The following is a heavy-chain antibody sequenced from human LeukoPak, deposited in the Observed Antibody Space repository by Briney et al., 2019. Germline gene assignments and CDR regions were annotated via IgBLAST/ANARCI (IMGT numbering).Heavy chain of an antibody. CDR2: IYYSGST. CDR3: ARDGYSYGFDY. J-gene: IGHJ4*02. Sequence: SETLSLTCAVSGASISSGGYSWNWIRQPPGQGLEWIGYIYYSGSTHYNPSLKSRVITSVDRSKNQFSLKVSSVTAADTAVYYCARDGYSYGFDYWGQGTLVIVSS. V-gene: IGHV4-30-2*01. CDR1: GASISSGGYS. D-gene: IGHD5-18*01.